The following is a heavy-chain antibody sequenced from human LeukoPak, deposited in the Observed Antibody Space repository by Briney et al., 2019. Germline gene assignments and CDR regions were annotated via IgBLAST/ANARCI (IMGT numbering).Heavy chain of an antibody. CDR2: ISVDGSNK. V-gene: IGHV3-30*14. Sequence: GGSLRLSCAASGFTFSNYALHWVRQAPGKGLEWVAVISVDGSNKYYADSVKGRFTISRDNSKNTLYLQMNSLRAEDTAVYYCARDLCMDVWGQGTTVTVSS. CDR3: ARDLCMDV. CDR1: GFTFSNYA. J-gene: IGHJ6*02.